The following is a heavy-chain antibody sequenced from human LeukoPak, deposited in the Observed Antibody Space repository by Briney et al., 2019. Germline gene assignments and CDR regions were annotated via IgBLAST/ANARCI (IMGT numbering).Heavy chain of an antibody. CDR1: GFTFSNAW. D-gene: IGHD2-15*01. J-gene: IGHJ4*02. Sequence: GGSLRLSCAASGFTFSNAWMSWVRQAPGKGLEWVGRIKSKTDGGTTDYAAPVKGRFTISRDDPKNTLYLQMNSLKTEDTAVYYCTTPSVRYCSGGSCYSADYWGQGTLVTVSS. V-gene: IGHV3-15*01. CDR2: IKSKTDGGTT. CDR3: TTPSVRYCSGGSCYSADY.